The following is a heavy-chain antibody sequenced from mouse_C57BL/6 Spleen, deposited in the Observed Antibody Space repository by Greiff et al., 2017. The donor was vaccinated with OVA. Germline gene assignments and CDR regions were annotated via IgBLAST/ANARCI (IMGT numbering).Heavy chain of an antibody. J-gene: IGHJ4*01. CDR3: ARVYYYAMEY. Sequence: QVQLQQPGAELVRPGSSVKLSCKASGYTFTSYWMHWVKQRPIQGLEWIGNIDPSDSETHYNQKFKDKATLTADKSSSTAYMQLSSLTSEDSAVYYCARVYYYAMEYWGQGTSVTVSS. V-gene: IGHV1-52*01. CDR1: GYTFTSYW. CDR2: IDPSDSET.